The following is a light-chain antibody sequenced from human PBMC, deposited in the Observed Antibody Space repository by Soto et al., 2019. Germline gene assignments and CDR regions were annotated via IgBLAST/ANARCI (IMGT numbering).Light chain of an antibody. CDR2: VNSDGSH. Sequence: QPVLTQSASASASLGASVKLTCSLSSGHSRYAIAWHQQQPGRGPRFLMKVNSDGSHAKGDGIPDRFTGSSSGTERFLTISSLQFEDEADYYCQTWGTGIQVFGGGTKLTVL. CDR1: SGHSRYA. CDR3: QTWGTGIQV. V-gene: IGLV4-69*01. J-gene: IGLJ3*02.